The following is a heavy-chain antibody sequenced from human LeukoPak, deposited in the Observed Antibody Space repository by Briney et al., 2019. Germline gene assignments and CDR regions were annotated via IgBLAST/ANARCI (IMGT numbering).Heavy chain of an antibody. D-gene: IGHD3-22*01. V-gene: IGHV3-23*01. CDR3: AKSAYYDASGYYREYYFDY. CDR1: GFSFSNYA. Sequence: GGSLRLSCVSSGFSFSNYAMSWVRQAPGKGLEWVSSISGSGGSTHYADSVKGRFTIPRDKTKNTLYLQMNSLRAEDSAVYYCAKSAYYDASGYYREYYFDYWGQGTLVTVSS. CDR2: ISGSGGST. J-gene: IGHJ4*02.